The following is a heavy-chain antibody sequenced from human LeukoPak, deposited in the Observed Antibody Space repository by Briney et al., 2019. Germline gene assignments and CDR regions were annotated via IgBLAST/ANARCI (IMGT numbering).Heavy chain of an antibody. D-gene: IGHD5-12*01. CDR2: IYTSGST. V-gene: IGHV4-4*09. Sequence: PSETLSLTCTVSGGSISSYYWSWIRQPPGKGLEWIGYIYTSGSTNYNPSLKSRVTISVDTSKSQFSLKLSSVTAADTAVYYCARTQGYSGYLSYFDYWGQGTLVTVSS. CDR3: ARTQGYSGYLSYFDY. CDR1: GGSISSYY. J-gene: IGHJ4*02.